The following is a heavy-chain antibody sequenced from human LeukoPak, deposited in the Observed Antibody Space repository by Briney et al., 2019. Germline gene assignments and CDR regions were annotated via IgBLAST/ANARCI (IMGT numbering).Heavy chain of an antibody. D-gene: IGHD2-2*01. CDR2: INHSGST. Sequence: KPSETLSVTCAVYGGSFSGYYWSWIRQPPGKGLEWIGEINHSGSTNYNPSLKSRVTISVDTSKNQFSLKLSSVTAADTAVYYCARAPIVVVPAAKANGFDPWGQGTLVTVSS. CDR1: GGSFSGYY. J-gene: IGHJ5*02. CDR3: ARAPIVVVPAAKANGFDP. V-gene: IGHV4-34*01.